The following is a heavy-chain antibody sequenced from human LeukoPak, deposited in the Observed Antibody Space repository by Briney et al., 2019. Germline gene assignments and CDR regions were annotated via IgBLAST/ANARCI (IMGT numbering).Heavy chain of an antibody. CDR1: GFTFNNYA. D-gene: IGHD5-18*01. Sequence: GGSLRLSCAASGFTFNNYAMCWVRQAPGKGLEWVSAISNSGGSTFYADSVKGRFTISRDNSNNTLYLQMNSLRAEDTAVYYCAKGYTYGLTRFCFDYWGQGTLVTVSS. V-gene: IGHV3-23*01. J-gene: IGHJ4*02. CDR2: ISNSGGST. CDR3: AKGYTYGLTRFCFDY.